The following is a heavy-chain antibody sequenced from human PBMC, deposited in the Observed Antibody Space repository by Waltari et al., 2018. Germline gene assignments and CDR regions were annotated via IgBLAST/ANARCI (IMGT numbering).Heavy chain of an antibody. CDR2: IYSGGST. CDR1: GFTVSSNY. D-gene: IGHD1-20*01. J-gene: IGHJ5*02. V-gene: IGHV3-53*01. CDR3: ARAQHNWNDVGWFDP. Sequence: EVQLVESGGGLSQPGGSLRLSCAASGFTVSSNYMSWVRQAPGKGREWVSVIYSGGSTYYADSVKGRFTISRDNSKNTLYLQMTSLRAEDTAVYYCARAQHNWNDVGWFDPWGQGTLVTVSS.